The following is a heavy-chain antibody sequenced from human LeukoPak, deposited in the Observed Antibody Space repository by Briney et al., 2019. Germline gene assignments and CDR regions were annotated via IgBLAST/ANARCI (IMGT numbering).Heavy chain of an antibody. CDR2: FSGSGVST. CDR1: GFTFSNYA. D-gene: IGHD3-22*01. J-gene: IGHJ6*03. CDR3: AKALTSGSGYYYYYYYMDV. Sequence: GGSLRLSCAASGFTFSNYAMSWVRQAPGKGLEWVSAFSGSGVSTHYADSVKGRFTISRDNSKNTLYLQMNSLRAEDTAVYYCAKALTSGSGYYYYYYYMDVWGKGTTVTISS. V-gene: IGHV3-23*01.